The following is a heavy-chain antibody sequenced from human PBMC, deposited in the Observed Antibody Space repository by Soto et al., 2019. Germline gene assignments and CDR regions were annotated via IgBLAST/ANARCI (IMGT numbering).Heavy chain of an antibody. CDR2: IYYSGST. CDR1: GGSISSGDYY. V-gene: IGHV4-30-4*01. J-gene: IGHJ4*02. Sequence: SETLSLTCTASGGSISSGDYYWSWIRQPPGKGLEWIGYIYYSGSTYYNPSLKSRVTISVDTSKNQFSLKLSSVTAADTAVYYCARFQKERFLEWYNYGYFDYWGQGTLVTVSS. D-gene: IGHD3-3*01. CDR3: ARFQKERFLEWYNYGYFDY.